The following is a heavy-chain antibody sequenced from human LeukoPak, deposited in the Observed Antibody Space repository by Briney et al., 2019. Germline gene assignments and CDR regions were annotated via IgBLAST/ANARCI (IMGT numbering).Heavy chain of an antibody. CDR1: GFTFSSYG. V-gene: IGHV3-23*01. J-gene: IGHJ4*02. Sequence: PGGSLRLSCAASGFTFSSYGMHWVRQAPGKGLEWVSAISGSGGSTYYADSVKGRFTISRDNSKNTLYLQMNSLRAEDTAVYYCAKLHYDSSGYQHGLFDYWGQGTLVTVSS. CDR2: ISGSGGST. D-gene: IGHD3-22*01. CDR3: AKLHYDSSGYQHGLFDY.